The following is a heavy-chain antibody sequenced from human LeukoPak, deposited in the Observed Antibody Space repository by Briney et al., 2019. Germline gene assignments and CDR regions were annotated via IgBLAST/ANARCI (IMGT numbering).Heavy chain of an antibody. J-gene: IGHJ6*03. CDR2: IIPIFDIA. V-gene: IGHV1-69*13. CDR1: GGTFSSYA. D-gene: IGHD3-22*01. CDR3: SRGYYDTSGPHPYNYYMDV. Sequence: EASVKVSCKASGGTFSSYAIRWVRQAPGQGLEWMGGIIPIFDIADYAQKFQGRVTITADESTRTAYMELSSLRSEDTAVYYCSRGYYDTSGPHPYNYYMDVWGKGTTVTVSS.